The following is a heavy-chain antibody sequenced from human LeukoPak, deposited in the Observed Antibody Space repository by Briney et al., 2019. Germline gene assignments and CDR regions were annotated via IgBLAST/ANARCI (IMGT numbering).Heavy chain of an antibody. CDR3: AREPTSGTYYGTFDP. D-gene: IGHD1-26*01. CDR2: INPNSGAT. J-gene: IGHJ5*02. Sequence: GASVKVSCKASGYTFTGYYMHWVRQAPGQGLEWMGWINPNSGATNYAQKVQGRVTMTRDTSINTAYMELERLRSDDTAVYYCAREPTSGTYYGTFDPWGQGTLVTVSS. V-gene: IGHV1-2*02. CDR1: GYTFTGYY.